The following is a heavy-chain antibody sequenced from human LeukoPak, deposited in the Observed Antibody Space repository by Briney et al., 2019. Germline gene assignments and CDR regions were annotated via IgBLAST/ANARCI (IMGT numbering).Heavy chain of an antibody. CDR3: ARDERGYYYSGAFFGAIDY. CDR2: IWYDGSNK. Sequence: GKSLRLSCAASGLTFNSYAMHWVRQAPGKGLEWVAFIWYDGSNKYYADSVRGRFTMSRDNSKNTLYLQMSGLRAEDTAVYYCARDERGYYYSGAFFGAIDYWGQGTLVTVSS. CDR1: GLTFNSYA. D-gene: IGHD3-22*01. J-gene: IGHJ4*02. V-gene: IGHV3-33*01.